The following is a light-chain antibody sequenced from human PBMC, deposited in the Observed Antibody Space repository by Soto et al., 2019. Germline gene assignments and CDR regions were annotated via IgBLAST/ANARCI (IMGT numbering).Light chain of an antibody. CDR3: QQYVTSSPRT. CDR1: HTISSSY. CDR2: GIS. J-gene: IGKJ1*01. Sequence: EIVLTQSPVTRSLSPGERATLSCRASHTISSSYLAWYQQKPGQAPRLLMYGISRRATGIPDRFSGSGSGTDFTLTITRLEPEDFAVYYCQQYVTSSPRTFGQGTKVDIK. V-gene: IGKV3-20*01.